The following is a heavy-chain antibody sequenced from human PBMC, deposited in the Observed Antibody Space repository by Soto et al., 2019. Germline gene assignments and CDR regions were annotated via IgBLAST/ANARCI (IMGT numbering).Heavy chain of an antibody. CDR2: INHSGST. CDR1: GGSFSGYY. D-gene: IGHD3-16*01. V-gene: IGHV4-34*01. J-gene: IGHJ4*02. Sequence: SETLSLTCAVYGGSFSGYYWSWIRQPPGKGLEWMGEINHSGSTNYNPSLKSRVTISVDTSKNQFSLKLSSVTAADTALYYFAGGGAWPGPRYLGQGTLVIVSS. CDR3: AGGGAWPGPRY.